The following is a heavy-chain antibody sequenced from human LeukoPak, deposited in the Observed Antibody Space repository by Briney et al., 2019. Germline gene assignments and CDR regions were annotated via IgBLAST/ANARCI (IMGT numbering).Heavy chain of an antibody. CDR1: GVIVRSNY. Sequence: GGSLRLSCVGSGVIVRSNYMTWVRQAPGKGLEWVSILYHGGSTYYADSVKGRFSISRDTSKNTLYMQMNSLRAEDTAVFYCAKSGRERGMALDYWGQGTLVTVSS. D-gene: IGHD1-26*01. CDR3: AKSGRERGMALDY. CDR2: LYHGGST. V-gene: IGHV3-66*01. J-gene: IGHJ4*02.